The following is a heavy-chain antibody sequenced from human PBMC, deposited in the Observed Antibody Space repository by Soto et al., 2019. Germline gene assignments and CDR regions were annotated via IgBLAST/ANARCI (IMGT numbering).Heavy chain of an antibody. D-gene: IGHD1-1*01. CDR2: INESGRT. CDR1: GQSFSGHS. CDR3: ARGSGIVALPGELEDVNYDY. J-gene: IGHJ4*02. Sequence: QVQLQQWGAGLVKPSETLSLSCAVYGQSFSGHSWAWIRQSPGKGLDWIGEINESGRTYYNPSLKSRVTISADTSKNQFSLKLSSVSAADTAVYFCARGSGIVALPGELEDVNYDYWGQGTLVNVSS. V-gene: IGHV4-34*01.